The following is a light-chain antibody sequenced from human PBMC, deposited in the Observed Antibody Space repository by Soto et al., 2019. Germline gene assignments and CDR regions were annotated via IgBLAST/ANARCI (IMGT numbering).Light chain of an antibody. CDR2: GNS. CDR3: QSYARSLSGVV. Sequence: QSVLTQSPSVSGAPGQRVTISCTGSSSNIGAGYDVHWYQQLPGTAPKLLIYGNSNRPSGVPDRFSGSKSGTSASLAITGLQAEDEADYYCQSYARSLSGVVFGGGTKLTVL. V-gene: IGLV1-40*01. J-gene: IGLJ2*01. CDR1: SSNIGAGYD.